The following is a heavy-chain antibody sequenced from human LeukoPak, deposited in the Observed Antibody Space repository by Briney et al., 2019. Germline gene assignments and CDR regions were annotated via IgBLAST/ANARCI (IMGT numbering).Heavy chain of an antibody. Sequence: SETLSLTCTVSGGSISSGSYYWSWIRQPAGKGLEWIGRIYTSGSTNYNPSLKSRVTISVDTSKNQFSLKLSSVTAADTAVYYCARESGRDGYKFDYWGQGTLVTVSS. V-gene: IGHV4-61*02. D-gene: IGHD5-24*01. CDR3: ARESGRDGYKFDY. CDR1: GGSISSGSYY. CDR2: IYTSGST. J-gene: IGHJ4*02.